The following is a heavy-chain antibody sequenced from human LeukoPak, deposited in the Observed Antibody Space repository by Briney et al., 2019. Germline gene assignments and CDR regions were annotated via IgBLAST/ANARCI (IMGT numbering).Heavy chain of an antibody. Sequence: ASVKVSCKASGYTFTSHGISWVRQAPGQGLEWMGWISAYNGNTNYAQKLQGRVTMTTDTSTSTAYMELRSLRSDDTAVYYCARPQWLDLDFDYWGQGTLVTVSS. CDR2: ISAYNGNT. J-gene: IGHJ4*02. D-gene: IGHD6-19*01. V-gene: IGHV1-18*01. CDR1: GYTFTSHG. CDR3: ARPQWLDLDFDY.